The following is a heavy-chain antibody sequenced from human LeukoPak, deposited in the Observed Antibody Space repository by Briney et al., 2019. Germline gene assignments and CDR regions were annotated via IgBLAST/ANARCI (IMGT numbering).Heavy chain of an antibody. CDR2: IIPIFGTA. J-gene: IGHJ5*02. Sequence: GASVKVSCKASVGTFSSYAISWVRQAPGQGLEWMGGIIPIFGTANYAQKFQGRVTITADESTSTAYMELSSLRSEDTAVYYCATIAAAGRNWFDPWGQGTLVTVSS. CDR3: ATIAAAGRNWFDP. V-gene: IGHV1-69*13. CDR1: VGTFSSYA. D-gene: IGHD6-13*01.